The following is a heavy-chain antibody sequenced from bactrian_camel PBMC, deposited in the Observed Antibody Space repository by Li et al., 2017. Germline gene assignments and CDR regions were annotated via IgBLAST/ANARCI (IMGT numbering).Heavy chain of an antibody. Sequence: HVQLVESGGGSVQAGGSLTLSCAASGRTYFNWVMGWFRQAPGKEREGVARIYTNDDTSYYDDSVKGRFTISQDKFKKIVYLQMNSLRTEDTAMYYCATGIVSGGGSSLFEYWGQGTQVTVS. D-gene: IGHD4*01. CDR1: GRTYFNWV. V-gene: IGHV3S63*01. CDR3: ATGIVSGGGSSLFEY. CDR2: IYTNDDTS. J-gene: IGHJ4*01.